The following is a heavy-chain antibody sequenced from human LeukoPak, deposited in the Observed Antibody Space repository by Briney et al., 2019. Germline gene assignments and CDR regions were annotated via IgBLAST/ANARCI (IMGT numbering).Heavy chain of an antibody. V-gene: IGHV1-69*05. J-gene: IGHJ4*02. CDR3: AREGGAGSGSHYDHPLDY. D-gene: IGHD3-10*01. Sequence: ASVKVSCKASGGTFSSYAISWVRQAPGQGLEWMGGIIPIFGTANYAQKFQGRVTITTDESTSTAYMELSSLRSEDTAVYYCAREGGAGSGSHYDHPLDYWGQGTLVTVSS. CDR1: GGTFSSYA. CDR2: IIPIFGTA.